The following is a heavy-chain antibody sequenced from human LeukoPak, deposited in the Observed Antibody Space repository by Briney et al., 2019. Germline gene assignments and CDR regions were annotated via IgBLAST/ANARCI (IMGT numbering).Heavy chain of an antibody. Sequence: PSETLSLTCTVSAVSISSYYWSWIRQPPGKGLEWIGYIYYSGGTNYNPSLKSRVTISVDTSKNPFSLKLSSVTAADTGVYYCARSGPLTYYYDSSGYYSSPFDYWGQGTLVTVSS. V-gene: IGHV4-59*01. CDR3: ARSGPLTYYYDSSGYYSSPFDY. J-gene: IGHJ4*02. D-gene: IGHD3-22*01. CDR1: AVSISSYY. CDR2: IYYSGGT.